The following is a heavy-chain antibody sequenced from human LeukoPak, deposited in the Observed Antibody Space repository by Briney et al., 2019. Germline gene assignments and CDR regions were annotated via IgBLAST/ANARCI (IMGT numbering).Heavy chain of an antibody. J-gene: IGHJ5*02. CDR1: GGSISSSSYY. D-gene: IGHD4-17*01. V-gene: IGHV4-39*01. CDR2: IYYSGST. Sequence: NPSETLSLTCTVSGGSISSSSYYWGWIRQPPGKGLEWIGSIYYSGSTYYNPSLKSRVTISVDTSENQFSLKLSSVTAADTAVYYCARHYHGDYLGNWFDPWGQGTLVTVSS. CDR3: ARHYHGDYLGNWFDP.